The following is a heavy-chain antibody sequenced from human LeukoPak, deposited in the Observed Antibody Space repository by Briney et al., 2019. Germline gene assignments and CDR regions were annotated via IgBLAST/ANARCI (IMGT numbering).Heavy chain of an antibody. J-gene: IGHJ4*02. Sequence: GGSLRLSCAASGFTFSSYWMSWVRQAPGKGLEWVANIKQDGSEKYYVDSVKGRFTISRDNAKNSLYLQMNSLRAEDTAVYYCARQTGYSGYGEFDYWGQGTLVTVSP. V-gene: IGHV3-7*01. D-gene: IGHD5-12*01. CDR2: IKQDGSEK. CDR3: ARQTGYSGYGEFDY. CDR1: GFTFSSYW.